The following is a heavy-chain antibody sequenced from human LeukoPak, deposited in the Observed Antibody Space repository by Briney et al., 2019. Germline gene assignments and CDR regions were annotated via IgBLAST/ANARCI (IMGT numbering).Heavy chain of an antibody. CDR2: ISYDGSNK. CDR1: GFTFSSYA. CDR3: ARDYDSSGYYLTPVDY. Sequence: GGSLRLSCAASGFTFSSYAMHWVRQAPGKGLEWVAVISYDGSNKYYADSVKGRFTISRDNSKNTLYLQMNSLRAEDTAVYYCARDYDSSGYYLTPVDYWGQGTLVTVSS. V-gene: IGHV3-30*04. J-gene: IGHJ4*02. D-gene: IGHD3-22*01.